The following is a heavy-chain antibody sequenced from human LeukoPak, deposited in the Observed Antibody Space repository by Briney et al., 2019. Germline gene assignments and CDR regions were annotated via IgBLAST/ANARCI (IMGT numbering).Heavy chain of an antibody. J-gene: IGHJ6*03. CDR1: GFTFSSYA. CDR2: IYYSGNT. V-gene: IGHV4-59*01. D-gene: IGHD3-3*01. Sequence: GSLRLSCAASGFTFSSYAMSWVRQAPGKGLEWIGYIYYSGNTNYNPSLKSRVTISVDTSKNQFSLKLSSVTAADTAVYYCASSVEGYYYYYMDVWGRGATVTISS. CDR3: ASSVEGYYYYYMDV.